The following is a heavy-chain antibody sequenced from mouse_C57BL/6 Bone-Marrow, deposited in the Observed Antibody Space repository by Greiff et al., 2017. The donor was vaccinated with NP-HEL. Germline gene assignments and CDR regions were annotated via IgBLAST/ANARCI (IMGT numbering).Heavy chain of an antibody. V-gene: IGHV1-4*01. CDR2: INPSSGYT. J-gene: IGHJ2*01. Sequence: QVQLQQPGAELARPGASVKMSCKASGYTFTSYTMHWVKQRPGQGLEWIGYINPSSGYTKYNQKFKDKATLTADKSSSTAYMQLSSLTSEDAAGYYCERGETWGDDYWGQGTTRTVAS. CDR3: ERGETWGDDY. CDR1: GYTFTSYT. D-gene: IGHD3-3*01.